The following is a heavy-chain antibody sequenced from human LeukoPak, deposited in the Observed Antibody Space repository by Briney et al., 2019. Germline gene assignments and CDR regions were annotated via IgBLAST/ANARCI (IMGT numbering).Heavy chain of an antibody. Sequence: SETLSLTCTVSGGSISSSSYYWGWIRQPPGKGLEWIGSIYHSGSTYYNPSLKSRVTISVDTSKNQFSLKLSSVTAADTAVYYCASIGSSSSSIDYWGQGTLVTVSS. J-gene: IGHJ4*02. D-gene: IGHD6-6*01. CDR3: ASIGSSSSSIDY. V-gene: IGHV4-39*07. CDR1: GGSISSSSYY. CDR2: IYHSGST.